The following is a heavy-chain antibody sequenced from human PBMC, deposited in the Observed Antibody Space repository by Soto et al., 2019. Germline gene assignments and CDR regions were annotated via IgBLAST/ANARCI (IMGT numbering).Heavy chain of an antibody. V-gene: IGHV3-74*01. CDR2: IKSDGSST. J-gene: IGHJ5*02. D-gene: IGHD3-10*01. CDR1: GFTFSTYW. Sequence: EVQLVESGGGLVQPGGSLRLSCAASGFTFSTYWMHWVRQSPGQGLMWVSRIKSDGSSTDYADSVKGRFTISRDNAKNTLYLQMNSLRAEDTAVYCCARDLAMIRGAWFDPWGQGTLVTVSA. CDR3: ARDLAMIRGAWFDP.